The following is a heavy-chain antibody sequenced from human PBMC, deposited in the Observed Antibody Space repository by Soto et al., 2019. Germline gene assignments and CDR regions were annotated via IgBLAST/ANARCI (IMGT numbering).Heavy chain of an antibody. Sequence: SVKVSCKASGGTFSSYAISWVRQAPGQGLEWMGGIIPIFGTANYAQKFQGRVTITADESTSTAYMELSSLRSEDTAVYYCARDGYYDSSGYYPQWFDPWGQGTLVTVSS. CDR3: ARDGYYDSSGYYPQWFDP. D-gene: IGHD3-22*01. CDR1: GGTFSSYA. CDR2: IIPIFGTA. J-gene: IGHJ5*02. V-gene: IGHV1-69*13.